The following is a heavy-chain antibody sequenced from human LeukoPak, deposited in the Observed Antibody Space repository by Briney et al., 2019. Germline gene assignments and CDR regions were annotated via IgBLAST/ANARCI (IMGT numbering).Heavy chain of an antibody. V-gene: IGHV3-7*01. J-gene: IGHJ4*02. D-gene: IGHD3-9*01. CDR3: ARDTPLDNDILTGYYIRDPGDY. Sequence: PGGSLRLSCAASGFTFSSYWMSWVRQAPGKGLEWVANIKQDGSEKYYVDSVKGRFTISRDNAKNSLYLQMNSLRAEDTAVYYCARDTPLDNDILTGYYIRDPGDYWGQGTLVTVSS. CDR2: IKQDGSEK. CDR1: GFTFSSYW.